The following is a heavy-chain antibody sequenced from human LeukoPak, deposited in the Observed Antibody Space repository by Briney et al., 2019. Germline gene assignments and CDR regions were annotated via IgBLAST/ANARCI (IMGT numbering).Heavy chain of an antibody. CDR1: GFTFSSYW. J-gene: IGHJ4*02. CDR3: TRLIWYFDY. Sequence: GGSLRLSCAASGFTFSSYWMSWVRQAPGKGREWVANIKQDGSENYYVDSVKGRFTISRDNAKNSLYLQMNSLRAEDTAVYYCTRLIWYFDYWGQGTLVTVSS. CDR2: IKQDGSEN. D-gene: IGHD2-15*01. V-gene: IGHV3-7*01.